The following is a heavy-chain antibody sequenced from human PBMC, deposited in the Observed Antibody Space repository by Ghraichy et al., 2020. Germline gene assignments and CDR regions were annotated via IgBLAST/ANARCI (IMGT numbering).Heavy chain of an antibody. D-gene: IGHD1-26*01. J-gene: IGHJ6*02. CDR1: GFTFSSYW. CDR2: INSDGSST. Sequence: GGSLRLSCAASGFTFSSYWMHWVRQAPGKGLVWVSRINSDGSSTSYADSLKGRFTISRDNAKNTLYLQMNSLRAEDTAVYYCARGPPVGWELLRFRYYYGMDVWGQGTTVTVSS. V-gene: IGHV3-74*01. CDR3: ARGPPVGWELLRFRYYYGMDV.